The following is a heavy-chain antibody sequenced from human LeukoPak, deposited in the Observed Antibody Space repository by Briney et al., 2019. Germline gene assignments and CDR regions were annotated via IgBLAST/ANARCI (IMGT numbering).Heavy chain of an antibody. D-gene: IGHD5-24*01. Sequence: GASVKVSCKAFGYTFTSNYMHCVRHAPRQGPEWMGVISPSGGSTTYAQKFQGRVTLTRDMSTSTDYLELSSLRSEDTAVYYCARDNSVRDEAWWFNPWGQGTLVTVSS. CDR1: GYTFTSNY. CDR3: ARDNSVRDEAWWFNP. V-gene: IGHV1-46*01. CDR2: ISPSGGST. J-gene: IGHJ5*02.